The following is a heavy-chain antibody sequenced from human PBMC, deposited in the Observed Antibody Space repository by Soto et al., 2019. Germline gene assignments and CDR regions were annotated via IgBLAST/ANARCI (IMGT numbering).Heavy chain of an antibody. V-gene: IGHV4-34*01. CDR3: AREGSYKNYYYYGMDV. CDR2: INHSGST. D-gene: IGHD2-15*01. Sequence: SETLSLTYAVYGGSFSVYYWSWIRQPPGKGLEWIGEINHSGSTNYNPSLKSRVTISVDTSKNQFSLKLSSVTAADTAVYYCAREGSYKNYYYYGMDVWGQGTTVT. J-gene: IGHJ6*02. CDR1: GGSFSVYY.